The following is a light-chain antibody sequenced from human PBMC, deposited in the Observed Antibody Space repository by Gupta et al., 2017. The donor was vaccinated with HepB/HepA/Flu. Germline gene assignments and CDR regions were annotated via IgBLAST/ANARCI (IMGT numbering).Light chain of an antibody. V-gene: IGLV1-47*01. CDR3: AAWDDSLSAVV. Sequence: QSVLTQPPSASGTPGQRVTFSCSGSSSSFGGNYVYWYQQLSGTAPKLLIYRNNQRPSGVPDRFSGSKSGTSASLAISGLRSEDEADYYCAAWDDSLSAVVFGGGTKLTV. J-gene: IGLJ2*01. CDR1: SSSFGGNY. CDR2: RNN.